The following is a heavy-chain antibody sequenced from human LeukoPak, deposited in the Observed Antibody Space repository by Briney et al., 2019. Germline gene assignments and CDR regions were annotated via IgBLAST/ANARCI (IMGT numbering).Heavy chain of an antibody. J-gene: IGHJ3*02. CDR2: ISYDGSNK. CDR1: GFTFSSYA. Sequence: GRSLRLSCAASGFTFSSYAMHWVRQAPGKGLEWVAVISYDGSNKYYADSVKGRFTISRDNSKNTLYLQMNSLRAEDTAVYYCARVQHYYDSSGYYLDAFDIWGQGTMVTVSS. D-gene: IGHD3-22*01. V-gene: IGHV3-30-3*01. CDR3: ARVQHYYDSSGYYLDAFDI.